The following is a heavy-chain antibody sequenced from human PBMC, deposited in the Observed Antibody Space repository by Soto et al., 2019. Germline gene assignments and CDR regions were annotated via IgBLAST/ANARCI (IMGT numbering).Heavy chain of an antibody. CDR2: TYGAGDT. CDR3: ARDPQGIESMVRGVNYFDS. Sequence: EVHLVESGGGLVQPGGSLRLSCAASGFSVTNNYMSWIRQAPGKGLEWLSVTYGAGDTSYADSVKGRFTISRDNSKNTLFVQMNSLRAEDTAVYFCARDPQGIESMVRGVNYFDSWGEGALVTVSS. CDR1: GFSVTNNY. V-gene: IGHV3-66*01. D-gene: IGHD3-10*01. J-gene: IGHJ4*02.